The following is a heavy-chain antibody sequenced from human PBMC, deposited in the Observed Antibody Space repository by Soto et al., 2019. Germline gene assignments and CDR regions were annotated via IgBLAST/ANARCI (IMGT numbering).Heavy chain of an antibody. CDR1: GFTVSTKY. V-gene: IGHV3-66*01. CDR2: IYSGGST. CDR3: ARDHCAADY. J-gene: IGHJ4*02. Sequence: EVQLVESGGGLVQPGGSLRLSCAASGFTVSTKYMSWVRQAPGKGLEWVSVIYSGGSTFYADSVRGRFTISRDNSKNTVNLQMNSLRAEDTAVYYCARDHCAADYWGQGTLVTVSS. D-gene: IGHD2-21*01.